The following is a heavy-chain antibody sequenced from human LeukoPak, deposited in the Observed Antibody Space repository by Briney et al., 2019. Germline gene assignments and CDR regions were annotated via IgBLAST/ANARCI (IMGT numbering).Heavy chain of an antibody. V-gene: IGHV4-59*01. D-gene: IGHD2/OR15-2a*01. CDR1: GGSINNYY. Sequence: PSETLSLTCTVSGGSINNYYWSWIRQPPGKGLEWIGYIQYGGRTYYSPSLKSRVTISMDLSKIRFSLKMSSVTAADTAVYYCARDFFGDFDHWGQGILVTVSS. CDR3: ARDFFGDFDH. J-gene: IGHJ4*02. CDR2: IQYGGRT.